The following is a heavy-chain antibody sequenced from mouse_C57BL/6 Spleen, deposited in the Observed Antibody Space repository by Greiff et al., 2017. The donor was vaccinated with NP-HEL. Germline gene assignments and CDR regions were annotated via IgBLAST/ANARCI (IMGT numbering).Heavy chain of an antibody. CDR1: GYTFTSYW. D-gene: IGHD1-1*01. J-gene: IGHJ4*01. Sequence: QVQLQQPGAELVKPGASVKVSCKASGYTFTSYWMHWVKQRPGQGLEWIGRIHPSDSDTNYNQKFKGKATLTVDKSSSTAYMQLSSLTSEDSAVYYCAISPPVVATGYYCAMDYWGQGTSVTVSS. CDR2: IHPSDSDT. CDR3: AISPPVVATGYYCAMDY. V-gene: IGHV1-74*01.